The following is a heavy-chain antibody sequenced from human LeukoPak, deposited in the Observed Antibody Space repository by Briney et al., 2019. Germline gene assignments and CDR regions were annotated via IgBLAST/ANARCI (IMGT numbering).Heavy chain of an antibody. CDR2: SIPIFGRA. J-gene: IGHJ4*02. CDR1: GGTFSSYA. CDR3: ARDGTRYCSGCSCLGKASLDY. V-gene: IGHV1-69*05. D-gene: IGHD2-15*01. Sequence: SVKVSCKASGGTFSSYAISWVGQAPGQGVEGMGRSIPIFGRANYAQKFQGRVTITTEESTRTDYMEVRRLRDGGTGGYICARDGTRYCSGCSCLGKASLDYWGQGTLVTVSS.